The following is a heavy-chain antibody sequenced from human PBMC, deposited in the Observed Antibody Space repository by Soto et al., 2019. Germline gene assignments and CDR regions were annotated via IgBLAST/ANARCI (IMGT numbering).Heavy chain of an antibody. D-gene: IGHD2-15*01. CDR3: ARGYLSGKQTLLGTRNWFDP. CDR1: GGSFSGYY. V-gene: IGHV4-34*01. J-gene: IGHJ5*02. Sequence: PSETLSLTCAVYGGSFSGYYWSWIRQPPGKGLEWIGEINHSGSTNYNPSLKSRVTISVDTSKNQFSLKLSSVTAADTAVYYCARGYLSGKQTLLGTRNWFDPWGQGTLVTVSS. CDR2: INHSGST.